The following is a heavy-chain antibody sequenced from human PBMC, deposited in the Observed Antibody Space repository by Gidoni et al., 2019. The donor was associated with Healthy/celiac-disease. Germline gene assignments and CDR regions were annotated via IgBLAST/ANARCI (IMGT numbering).Heavy chain of an antibody. CDR2: ISGSGGST. CDR1: GFTFSSYA. Sequence: EVQLLESGGGLVQPGGSLRLSCAASGFTFSSYAMSWVRQAPGKGLEWVSAISGSGGSTYYADSVKGRFTISRDNSKNTLYLQMNSLRAEDTAVYYCASLYDFWSGYSDYWGQGTLVTVSS. CDR3: ASLYDFWSGYSDY. J-gene: IGHJ4*02. D-gene: IGHD3-3*01. V-gene: IGHV3-23*01.